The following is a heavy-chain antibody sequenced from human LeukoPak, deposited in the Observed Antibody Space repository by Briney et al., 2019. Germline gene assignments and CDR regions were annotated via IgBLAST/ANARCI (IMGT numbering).Heavy chain of an antibody. J-gene: IGHJ4*02. D-gene: IGHD6-13*01. V-gene: IGHV1-69*13. CDR3: ASDSSGWSLR. CDR2: IIPIFGTA. CDR1: GGTFSSYA. Sequence: SVKVSCKASGGTFSSYAISWVRQAPGQRLEWMGGIIPIFGTANYAQKFQGRVTITADESTSTAYMELSSPRSEDTAVYYCASDSSGWSLRWGQGTLVTVSS.